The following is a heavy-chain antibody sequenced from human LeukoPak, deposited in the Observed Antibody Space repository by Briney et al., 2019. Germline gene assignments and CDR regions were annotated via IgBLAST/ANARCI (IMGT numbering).Heavy chain of an antibody. Sequence: GGSLRLSCAASGFTFSSYGIHWVRQAPGKGLEWVSYISSSGSTIYYADSVKGRFTISRDNAKNSLYLQMNSLRAEDTAVYYCARDAYYDSSGYFGYWGQGTLVTVFS. CDR2: ISSSGSTI. V-gene: IGHV3-48*04. J-gene: IGHJ4*02. CDR1: GFTFSSYG. D-gene: IGHD3-22*01. CDR3: ARDAYYDSSGYFGY.